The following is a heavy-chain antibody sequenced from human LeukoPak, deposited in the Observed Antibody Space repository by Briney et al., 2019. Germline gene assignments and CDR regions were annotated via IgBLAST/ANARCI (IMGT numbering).Heavy chain of an antibody. J-gene: IGHJ6*02. V-gene: IGHV3-23*01. CDR1: GFTFSSYA. D-gene: IGHD3-10*01. Sequence: GASLRLSCAASGFTFSSYAMSWVRQAPGKGLEWVSAISGSGGSTYYADSVKGRFTISRDNSKNTLYLQMNSLRAEDTAVYYCAKTPGPRGYCYGMDVWGQGTTVAVSS. CDR3: AKTPGPRGYCYGMDV. CDR2: ISGSGGST.